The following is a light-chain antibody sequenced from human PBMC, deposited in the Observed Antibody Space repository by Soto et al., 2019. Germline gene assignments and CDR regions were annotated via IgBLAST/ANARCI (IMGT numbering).Light chain of an antibody. CDR2: AAS. CDR3: QQLKNYPIT. J-gene: IGKJ5*01. CDR1: EDISSY. Sequence: IQLTQSPSSLSASVGDRVTFTFRASEDISSYLAWYQQKPGTAPKLLIYAASALHSGVPSRFSGSGSGTDFTLTIRSLQPEDFAIYFCQQLKNYPITFGQGTRLEIK. V-gene: IGKV1-9*01.